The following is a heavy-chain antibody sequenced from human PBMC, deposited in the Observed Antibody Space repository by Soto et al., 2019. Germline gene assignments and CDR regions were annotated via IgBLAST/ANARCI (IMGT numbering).Heavy chain of an antibody. Sequence: QVQLVESGGGVVQPGRSLRLSCAASGFTFSSYGMHWVRQAPGKGLEWVAVISYDGSNKYYADSVKGRFTISRDNSKNTLYLQMNSLRVEDTAVYYCAKDTGYCSSTSCLDGMDVWGQGTTVTVSS. CDR1: GFTFSSYG. D-gene: IGHD2-2*01. V-gene: IGHV3-30*18. CDR2: ISYDGSNK. CDR3: AKDTGYCSSTSCLDGMDV. J-gene: IGHJ6*02.